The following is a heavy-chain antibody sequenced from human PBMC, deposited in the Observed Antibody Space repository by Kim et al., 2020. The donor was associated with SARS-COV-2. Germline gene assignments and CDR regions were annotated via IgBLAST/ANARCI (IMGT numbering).Heavy chain of an antibody. Sequence: SETLSLTCTVSGGSISSYYWSWIRQPPGKGLDWIVNIYNSGNTNYNPSLKSRVTISLDTSKNQFSLKLNSVSAADTAVYYCVRVYYGSGNSQGGFDPWGQGTLVTVSS. D-gene: IGHD3-10*01. CDR3: VRVYYGSGNSQGGFDP. V-gene: IGHV4-59*01. CDR1: GGSISSYY. J-gene: IGHJ5*02. CDR2: IYNSGNT.